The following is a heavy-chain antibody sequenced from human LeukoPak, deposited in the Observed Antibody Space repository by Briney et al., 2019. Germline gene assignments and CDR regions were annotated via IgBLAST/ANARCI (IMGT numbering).Heavy chain of an antibody. D-gene: IGHD6-19*01. CDR3: ARDQSTAEGGWYGFYFYY. J-gene: IGHJ4*02. V-gene: IGHV3-30*04. Sequence: GRSLILACSAPGFTLCCYARARVPQAPGKGQEREAVISYDRSNKYYAESVKGRFSISRDNSKNTLYLQMDSLRAEDTAVYYCARDQSTAEGGWYGFYFYYWGQGTLVTVSS. CDR1: GFTLCCYA. CDR2: ISYDRSNK.